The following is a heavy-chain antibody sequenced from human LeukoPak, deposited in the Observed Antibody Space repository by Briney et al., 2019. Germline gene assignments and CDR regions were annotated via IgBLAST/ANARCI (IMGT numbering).Heavy chain of an antibody. J-gene: IGHJ5*02. D-gene: IGHD3-3*01. CDR2: INSDGSST. Sequence: PGGSLRLSCAASGFTFSSDWMHWVRQAPGKGLVWVSRINSDGSSTSYADSVKGRFTISRDNAKNTLYLQMNSLRAEDTAVYYCARPIRTIFGVFIDWFDPWGQGTLVTVSS. V-gene: IGHV3-74*01. CDR3: ARPIRTIFGVFIDWFDP. CDR1: GFTFSSDW.